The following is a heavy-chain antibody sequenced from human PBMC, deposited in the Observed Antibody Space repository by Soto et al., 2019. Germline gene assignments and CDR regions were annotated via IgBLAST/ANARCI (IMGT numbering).Heavy chain of an antibody. CDR1: GGSISSGGYY. CDR2: IYYSGST. D-gene: IGHD3-10*01. CDR3: ATSSDFGSGSYGGYFDY. Sequence: QVQLQESGPGLVKPSQTLSLTCTVSGGSISSGGYYWSWIRQHPGKGLEWIGYIYYSGSTYYNPSRKSRVTISVDTSKNQFSLKLSSVTAADTAVYYCATSSDFGSGSYGGYFDYWGQGTLVTVSS. V-gene: IGHV4-31*03. J-gene: IGHJ4*02.